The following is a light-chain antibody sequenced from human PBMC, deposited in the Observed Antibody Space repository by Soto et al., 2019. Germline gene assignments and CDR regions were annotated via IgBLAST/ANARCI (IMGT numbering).Light chain of an antibody. CDR2: EVN. Sequence: SVLTPPASFSRSPGHSVTISCTGPRTDIGDSNFISWYQQSPGKAPRLLIYEVNNRPSGVSRRFSGSKAGNTASLTISGLLEDDEADYFCASFRSGTILVFGSGNKVTVL. CDR1: RTDIGDSNF. V-gene: IGLV2-14*01. J-gene: IGLJ1*01. CDR3: ASFRSGTILV.